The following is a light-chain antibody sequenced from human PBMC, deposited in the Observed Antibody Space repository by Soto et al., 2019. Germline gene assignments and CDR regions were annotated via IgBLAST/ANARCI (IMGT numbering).Light chain of an antibody. V-gene: IGKV3-20*01. CDR2: GAS. CDR3: QQYGSSPTWT. J-gene: IGKJ1*01. CDR1: QSVSSSY. Sequence: ESVLTQSPGTLSLSPGQRATLSCRAIQSVSSSYLAWYQQKPGQAPRLLIYGASTRATGIPDRFSGSGSGTDFTLTISRLEPEDSAVYYCQQYGSSPTWTFGQGTKVDIK.